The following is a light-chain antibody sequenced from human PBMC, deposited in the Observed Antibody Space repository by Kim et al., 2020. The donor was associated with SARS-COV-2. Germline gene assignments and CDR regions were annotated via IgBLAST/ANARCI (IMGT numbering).Light chain of an antibody. CDR3: QAWDSSSVV. CDR1: KLGDKY. J-gene: IGLJ2*01. CDR2: QDS. Sequence: SYELTQPPSVSVSPGQTASITCSGDKLGDKYACWYQQKPGQSPVLVIYQDSKRPSGIPERFSGSNSGNTATLTISGTQAMDEADYHCQAWDSSSVVFGGGTKLTVL. V-gene: IGLV3-1*01.